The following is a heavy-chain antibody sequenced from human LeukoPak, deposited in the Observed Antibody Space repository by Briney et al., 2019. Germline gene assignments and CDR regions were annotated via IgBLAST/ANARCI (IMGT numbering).Heavy chain of an antibody. J-gene: IGHJ6*02. CDR2: MNPNSGNT. CDR1: GYTFTSYD. D-gene: IGHD6-19*01. Sequence: GASVKVSCKASGYTFTSYDIHWVRQATGQGLEWMGWMNPNSGNTGYAQKFQGRVTMTRNTSISTAYMELSSLRSEDTAVYYCARAWKQWLVSSRNPTGVGMDVWGQGTTVTVSS. CDR3: ARAWKQWLVSSRNPTGVGMDV. V-gene: IGHV1-8*01.